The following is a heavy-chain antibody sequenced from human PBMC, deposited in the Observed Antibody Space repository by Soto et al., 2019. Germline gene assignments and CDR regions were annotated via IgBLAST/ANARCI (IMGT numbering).Heavy chain of an antibody. V-gene: IGHV4-34*01. D-gene: IGHD5-12*01. CDR2: INRSGSS. Sequence: SETLSLTCVVYGGSFTGYFWSWIRQSPGTGLEWIGQINRSGSSNYNPSLKSRVTISVDTSKNQFSLKLSSVTAADTAVYYCARGGVWLRLRNWFDPWGQGTLVTVSS. J-gene: IGHJ5*02. CDR3: ARGGVWLRLRNWFDP. CDR1: GGSFTGYF.